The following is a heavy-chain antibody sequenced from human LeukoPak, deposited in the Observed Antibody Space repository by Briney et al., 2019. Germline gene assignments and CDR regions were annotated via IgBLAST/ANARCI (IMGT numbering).Heavy chain of an antibody. J-gene: IGHJ4*02. CDR1: GFTFSSYW. V-gene: IGHV3-7*01. CDR2: IKQDGSEK. D-gene: IGHD2-2*01. Sequence: PGGSLRLSCAASGFTFSSYWMSWVRQAPGKGLEWVANIKQDGSEKYYVDSVKGRFTISRDNAKNSLYLQMNSLRAEDTAVYYCARVKRYCSSTSCYASWVDYWGQGTLVTVSS. CDR3: ARVKRYCSSTSCYASWVDY.